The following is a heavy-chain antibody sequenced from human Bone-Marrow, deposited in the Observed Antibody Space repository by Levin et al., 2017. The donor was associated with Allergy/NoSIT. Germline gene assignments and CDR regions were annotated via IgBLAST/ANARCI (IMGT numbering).Heavy chain of an antibody. CDR3: ATDFGGLDYYDSSGYYQRFDY. D-gene: IGHD3-22*01. J-gene: IGHJ4*02. V-gene: IGHV1-24*01. CDR1: GYTLTELS. Sequence: ASVKVSCKVSGYTLTELSMHWVRQAPGKGLEWMGGFDPEDGETIYAQKFQGRVTMTEDTSTDTAYMELSSLRSEDTAVYYCATDFGGLDYYDSSGYYQRFDYWGQGTLVTVSS. CDR2: FDPEDGET.